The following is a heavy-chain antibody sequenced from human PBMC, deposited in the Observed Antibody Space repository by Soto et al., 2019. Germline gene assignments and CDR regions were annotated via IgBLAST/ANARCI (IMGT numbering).Heavy chain of an antibody. D-gene: IGHD5-18*01. Sequence: SQTMSLPSTVSGGFIWGWIRQSPDKGLEWIGYIYNSGRYNYNPSLESRLTISIDTSKNHFSLRLASVTAADTALYDCARTRPNRQLFDSLRQGTLVIV. J-gene: IGHJ4*02. CDR3: ARTRPNRQLFDS. CDR2: IYNSGRY. V-gene: IGHV4-59*01. CDR1: GGFI.